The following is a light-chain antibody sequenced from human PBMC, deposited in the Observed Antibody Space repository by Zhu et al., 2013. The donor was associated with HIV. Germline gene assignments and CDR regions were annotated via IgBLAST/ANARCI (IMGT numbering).Light chain of an antibody. CDR1: QSVSSSY. CDR2: GAS. J-gene: IGKJ1*01. Sequence: EIVLTQSPGTLSLSPGERATLSCRASQSVSSSYLAWYQQKPGQAPRLLIYGASNRATGIPDRFSGSGSGTDFTLTISRLEPEDFAVYYCQQYDNLPETFGQGTKVEIK. CDR3: QQYDNLPET. V-gene: IGKV3-20*01.